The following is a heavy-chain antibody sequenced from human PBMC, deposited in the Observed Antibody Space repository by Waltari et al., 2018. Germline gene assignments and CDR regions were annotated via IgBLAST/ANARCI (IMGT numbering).Heavy chain of an antibody. J-gene: IGHJ4*02. CDR1: GFTFTDSS. CDR3: ARQTISCHDY. CDR2: VRGRNLNYAT. Sequence: EVQLVESGGNLVQPGGSLKLSCAGSGFTFTDSSSIHWVRQAAGKGLEWVGHVRGRNLNYATAYSASVMGRFSISRDDSENTAYLQMNSLETGDTAVYYCARQTISCHDYGGQGTLVTVSS. V-gene: IGHV3-73*01. D-gene: IGHD2-2*01.